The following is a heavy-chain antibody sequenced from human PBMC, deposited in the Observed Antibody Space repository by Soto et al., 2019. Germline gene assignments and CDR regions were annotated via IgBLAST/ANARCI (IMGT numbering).Heavy chain of an antibody. J-gene: IGHJ5*02. Sequence: SXTLSLTCAVYGGSLSGYYWSWIRQPPVNGLEWIGEINHSGSTNYNPSLKSRVTISVDTSKNQFSLKLSSVTAADTAVYYCARGRYSSSWYRWFDPWGQGTLVTVSS. CDR1: GGSLSGYY. D-gene: IGHD6-13*01. CDR2: INHSGST. CDR3: ARGRYSSSWYRWFDP. V-gene: IGHV4-34*01.